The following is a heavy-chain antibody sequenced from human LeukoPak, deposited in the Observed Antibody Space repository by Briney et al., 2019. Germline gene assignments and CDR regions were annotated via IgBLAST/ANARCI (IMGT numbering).Heavy chain of an antibody. CDR2: ISSSSSYI. CDR1: GFTFSSYS. D-gene: IGHD6-19*01. Sequence: GGSLRLSCAASGFTFSSYSMNWVRQAPGKGLEWVSSISSSSSYIYYADSVKGRFTISRDNAKNSLYLQMNSLRAEDTAVYYCARAGAVANYGMDVWGKRTTVTVSS. V-gene: IGHV3-21*01. J-gene: IGHJ6*04. CDR3: ARAGAVANYGMDV.